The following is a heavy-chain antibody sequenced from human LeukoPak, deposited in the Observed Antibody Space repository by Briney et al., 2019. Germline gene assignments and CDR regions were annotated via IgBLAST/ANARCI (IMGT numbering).Heavy chain of an antibody. CDR2: IYYSGST. Sequence: SETLSLTCTVSGGSISSSSYYWGWIRQPPGTGLEWIGSIYYSGSTYYNPSLKSRVTISVDTSKNQFSLKLSSVTAADTAVYYCARRRHRVGIVGATAAYWGQGTLVTVSS. J-gene: IGHJ4*02. V-gene: IGHV4-39*01. CDR1: GGSISSSSYY. D-gene: IGHD1-26*01. CDR3: ARRRHRVGIVGATAAY.